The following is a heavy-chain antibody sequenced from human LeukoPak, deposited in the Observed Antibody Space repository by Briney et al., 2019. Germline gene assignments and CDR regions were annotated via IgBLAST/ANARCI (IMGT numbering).Heavy chain of an antibody. CDR1: GGSINGYF. CDR2: ILTNGNT. CDR3: ARSARVEPGTGYYLDS. V-gene: IGHV4-4*07. J-gene: IGHJ4*02. Sequence: SDTLSLTCTVSGGSINGYFWSWMRQPAGKGLEWIGRILTNGNTDYNPSLNSRVTMSMDTSRNQFSLKLRSVSAADTAVYYCARSARVEPGTGYYLDSWGRGTLVTVSS. D-gene: IGHD2-15*01.